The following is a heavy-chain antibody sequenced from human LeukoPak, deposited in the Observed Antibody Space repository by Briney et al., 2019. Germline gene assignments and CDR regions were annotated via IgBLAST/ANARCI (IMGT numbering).Heavy chain of an antibody. CDR3: ARDAHNYGSGSYFDY. CDR1: GYTFTGYY. Sequence: ASVKVSCKASGYTFTGYYMHWVRQAPGQGLEWMGWINPNSGGTNYAQKFQGRVTMTRDTSISTAYMELSRLRSDDTAVYYCARDAHNYGSGSYFDYWGQGTLVTVSS. CDR2: INPNSGGT. J-gene: IGHJ4*02. V-gene: IGHV1-2*02. D-gene: IGHD3-10*01.